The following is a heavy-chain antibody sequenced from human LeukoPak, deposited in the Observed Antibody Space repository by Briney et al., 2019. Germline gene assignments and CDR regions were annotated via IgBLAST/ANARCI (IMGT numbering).Heavy chain of an antibody. V-gene: IGHV1-3*01. CDR2: INAGNGNT. CDR3: ARGDGSGSCYNSFDY. D-gene: IGHD3-10*01. CDR1: GYTFTSYA. Sequence: GASVKVSCKASGYTFTSYAMHWVRQAPGQRLEWMGWINAGNGNTKYSQRFQGRVTITRDTSASTAYMELSSLRSEDTAVYYCARGDGSGSCYNSFDYWGQGTLVTVSS. J-gene: IGHJ4*02.